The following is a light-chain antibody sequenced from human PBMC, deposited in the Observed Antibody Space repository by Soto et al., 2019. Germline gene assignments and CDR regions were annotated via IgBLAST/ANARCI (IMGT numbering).Light chain of an antibody. Sequence: EIVLTQSPGTLTLSPGERATLSCRASQSINTRYSAWYQQKPGQPPRLLIYATSSRAPGIPDRFSGNGSGTDFTLTISRLEPDDFAVYYCLQYDDSARYKIGQGTHLDIK. J-gene: IGKJ2*01. CDR1: QSINTRY. V-gene: IGKV3-20*01. CDR2: ATS. CDR3: LQYDDSARYK.